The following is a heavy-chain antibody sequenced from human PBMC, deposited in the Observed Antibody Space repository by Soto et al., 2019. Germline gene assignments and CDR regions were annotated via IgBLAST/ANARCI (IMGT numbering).Heavy chain of an antibody. CDR2: IKSKTDGGTT. D-gene: IGHD3-9*01. CDR3: TTERVEYFDWLLYSDYFDY. Sequence: GGSLRLSCAASGFTFSNAWMNWVRQAPGKGLEWVGRIKSKTDGGTTDYAAPVKGRFTISRDDSKNTLYLQMNSLKTEDTAVYYCTTERVEYFDWLLYSDYFDYWGQGTLVTVSS. V-gene: IGHV3-15*07. J-gene: IGHJ4*02. CDR1: GFTFSNAW.